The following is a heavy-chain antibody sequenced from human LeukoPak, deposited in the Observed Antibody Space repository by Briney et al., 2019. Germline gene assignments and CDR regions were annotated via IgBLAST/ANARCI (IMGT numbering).Heavy chain of an antibody. CDR3: AKDSGLFLKEYYFDY. CDR2: ISGSGGST. CDR1: GFTFSSYA. V-gene: IGHV3-23*01. Sequence: PGGSLRLSCAASGFTFSSYAMSWVRQAPGKGLEWVSAISGSGGSTYYADSVKGRFTISRDNSKNTLYLQMNSLRAEDTAVYYCAKDSGLFLKEYYFDYWGQGTLVTVSS. J-gene: IGHJ4*02. D-gene: IGHD3-22*01.